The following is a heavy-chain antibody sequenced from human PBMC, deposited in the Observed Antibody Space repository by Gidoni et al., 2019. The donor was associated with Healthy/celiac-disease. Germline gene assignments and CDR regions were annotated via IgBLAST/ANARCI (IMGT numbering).Heavy chain of an antibody. D-gene: IGHD2-15*01. V-gene: IGHV1-69*06. J-gene: IGHJ5*02. CDR2: ILPICGTA. CDR3: ARGTYCSGGSCYRWNWFDP. Sequence: QVQLVQSGAEGTQPGSSVKVSCKASGGTFSSYAIRWVRQAAGQGLEWMGGILPICGTANNAKEYQGRVTITADKSTSTAYMELSSLRAEDTAVYYCARGTYCSGGSCYRWNWFDPWGQGTLVTVSS. CDR1: GGTFSSYA.